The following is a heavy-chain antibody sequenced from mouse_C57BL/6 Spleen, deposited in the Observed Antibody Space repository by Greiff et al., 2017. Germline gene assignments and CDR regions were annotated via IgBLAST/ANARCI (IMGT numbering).Heavy chain of an antibody. CDR1: GYTFTSYW. V-gene: IGHV1-55*01. CDR2: IYPGSGST. D-gene: IGHD2-5*01. CDR3: ARRGQYSNFYAMDY. Sequence: VQLQQSGAELVKPGASVKMSCKASGYTFTSYWITWVKQRPGQGLEWIGDIYPGSGSTNYNEKFKSKATLTVDTSSSTAYMQLSSLTSEDSAVYYCARRGQYSNFYAMDYWGQGTSVTVSS. J-gene: IGHJ4*01.